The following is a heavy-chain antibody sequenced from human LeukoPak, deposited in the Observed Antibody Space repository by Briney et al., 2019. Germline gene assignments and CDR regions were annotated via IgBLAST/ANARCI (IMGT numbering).Heavy chain of an antibody. D-gene: IGHD3-9*01. CDR1: GFTFSSYG. Sequence: GGSLRLSCAASGFTFSSYGMSWVRQAPGKGLEWVANIKQDGSEKKYLDSAKGRFTISRDNAKNSMYLQMNSLRAEDTAVYYCARDEIYYDILTGYRHFDYWGQGTLVTVSS. CDR3: ARDEIYYDILTGYRHFDY. V-gene: IGHV3-7*01. CDR2: IKQDGSEK. J-gene: IGHJ4*02.